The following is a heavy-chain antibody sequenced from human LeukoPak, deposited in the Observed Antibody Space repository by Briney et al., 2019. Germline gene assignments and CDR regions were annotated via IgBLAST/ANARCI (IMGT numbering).Heavy chain of an antibody. CDR3: AKDHDSSSWYGYYCYGMDV. CDR1: GFTFSSYG. V-gene: IGHV3-30*18. Sequence: GGSLRLSCAASGFTFSSYGMHWVRQAPGKGLEWVAVISYDGSNKYYADSVKGRFTISRDNSKNTLYLQMNSLRAEDTAVYYCAKDHDSSSWYGYYCYGMDVWGQGTTVTVSS. D-gene: IGHD6-13*01. CDR2: ISYDGSNK. J-gene: IGHJ6*02.